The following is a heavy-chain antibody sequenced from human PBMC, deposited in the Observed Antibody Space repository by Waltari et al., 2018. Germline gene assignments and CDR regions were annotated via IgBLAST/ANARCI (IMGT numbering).Heavy chain of an antibody. V-gene: IGHV3-30-3*01. Sequence: QVQLVESGGGVVQPGRSLRLSCAASGFTFSSYAMHWVRQAPGKGLEWVAVISYDGSNKYYADSVKGRFTISRDNSKNTLYLQMNSLRAEDTAVYYCARDSAEELRQEGDYYYYGMDVWGQGP. CDR2: ISYDGSNK. CDR1: GFTFSSYA. D-gene: IGHD1-7*01. CDR3: ARDSAEELRQEGDYYYYGMDV. J-gene: IGHJ6*02.